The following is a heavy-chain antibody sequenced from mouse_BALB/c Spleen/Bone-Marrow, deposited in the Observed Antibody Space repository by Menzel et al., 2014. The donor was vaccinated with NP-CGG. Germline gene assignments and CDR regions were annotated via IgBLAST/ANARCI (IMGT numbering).Heavy chain of an antibody. J-gene: IGHJ3*01. Sequence: EXQLQQSGPELVKPGASVKMSCKASGYTFTSXVXHWVXQKPXXGLEWIXXINPYNDGTKYNEKFKGKATLTSDKSSSTAYMELSSLTSEDSAVYYCARSTYYSFAYWGQGTLVTVSA. V-gene: IGHV1-14*01. CDR1: GYTFTSXV. D-gene: IGHD2-10*01. CDR3: ARSTYYSFAY. CDR2: INPYNDGT.